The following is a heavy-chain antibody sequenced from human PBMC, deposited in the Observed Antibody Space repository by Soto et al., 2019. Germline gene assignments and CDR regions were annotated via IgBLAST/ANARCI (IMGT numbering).Heavy chain of an antibody. CDR1: GYIFTNHY. CDR3: ARADYYDSSGFYYDC. V-gene: IGHV1-46*01. J-gene: IGHJ1*01. Sequence: QVHLVQSGAEVKKPGASVKVSCKASGYIFTNHYIHWVRQAPGQGLEWMGIINPSGGSTNYLQKFQGRITMTRDTSTSTVYMELSSLRSEDTAVYFCARADYYDSSGFYYDCWGQGSLVTVSS. D-gene: IGHD3-22*01. CDR2: INPSGGST.